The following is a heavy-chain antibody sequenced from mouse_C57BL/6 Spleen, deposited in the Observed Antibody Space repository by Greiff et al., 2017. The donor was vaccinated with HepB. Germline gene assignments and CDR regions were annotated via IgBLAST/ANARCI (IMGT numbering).Heavy chain of an antibody. Sequence: EVQVVESGGGLVKPGGSLKLSCAASGFTFSSYTMSWVRQTPEKRLEWVATISGGGGNTYYPDSVKGRFTISRDNAKNTLYLQMSSLRSEDTALYYCARHEDYYGSSSFDYWGQGTTLTVSS. CDR2: ISGGGGNT. J-gene: IGHJ2*01. CDR3: ARHEDYYGSSSFDY. D-gene: IGHD1-1*01. CDR1: GFTFSSYT. V-gene: IGHV5-9*01.